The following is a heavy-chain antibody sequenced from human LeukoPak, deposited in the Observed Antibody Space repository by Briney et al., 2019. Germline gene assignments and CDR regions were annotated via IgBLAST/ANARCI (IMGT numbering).Heavy chain of an antibody. D-gene: IGHD5-24*01. CDR3: ARDRGGYNYFLSSLDC. J-gene: IGHJ4*02. CDR1: GGSFSGYS. CDR2: MSHSGYP. Sequence: SETLSLTCAVYGGSFSGYSWTWIRQPPGKGLEWIGEMSHSGYPNYNPSLKSRVAISVDTSKNQFSLNLTSVTAADTAVYYCARDRGGYNYFLSSLDCWGQGTLVTVSS. V-gene: IGHV4-34*01.